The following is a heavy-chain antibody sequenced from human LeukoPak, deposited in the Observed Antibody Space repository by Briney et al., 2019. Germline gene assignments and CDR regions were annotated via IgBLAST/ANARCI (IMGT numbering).Heavy chain of an antibody. V-gene: IGHV3-7*03. CDR3: ARNNGMDV. CDR2: VNRDGSET. Sequence: GGSLRLSCAASGFALSSHWMTWVRQVPGRGPEWVANVNRDGSETYYLDSVKGRFTISKDNAKNSLYLQMNSLRAEDTALYHCARNNGMDVWGQGTTVIVFS. CDR1: GFALSSHW. J-gene: IGHJ6*02.